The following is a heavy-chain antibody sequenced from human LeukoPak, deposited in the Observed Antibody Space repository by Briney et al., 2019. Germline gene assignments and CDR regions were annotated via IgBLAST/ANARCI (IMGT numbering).Heavy chain of an antibody. CDR2: ISAYNGNT. CDR1: GGTFSSYA. Sequence: ASVKVSCKASGGTFSSYAISWVRQAPGQGLEWMGWISAYNGNTNYAQKFQGRVTMTEDTSTDTAYMELSSLRSEDTAVYYCATDRIAVAGNDFDYWGQGTLVTVSS. D-gene: IGHD6-19*01. CDR3: ATDRIAVAGNDFDY. J-gene: IGHJ4*02. V-gene: IGHV1-18*01.